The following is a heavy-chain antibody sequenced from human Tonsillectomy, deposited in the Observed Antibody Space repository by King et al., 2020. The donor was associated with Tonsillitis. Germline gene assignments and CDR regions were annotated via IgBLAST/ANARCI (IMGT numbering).Heavy chain of an antibody. V-gene: IGHV1-69*06. CDR3: ARSTNDILTGHIPANYFFDF. CDR2: IVPVFGTA. Sequence: QLVQSGAEVKKPGSSVKVSCKSSGGTFSSDAISWVRQAPGQGLEWMGGIVPVFGTANYAQSFQGRVTITADTSTNTAYMELTSLRSEDTAVYYCARSTNDILTGHIPANYFFDFWGQGTLVTVSS. D-gene: IGHD3-9*01. CDR1: GGTFSSDA. J-gene: IGHJ4*02.